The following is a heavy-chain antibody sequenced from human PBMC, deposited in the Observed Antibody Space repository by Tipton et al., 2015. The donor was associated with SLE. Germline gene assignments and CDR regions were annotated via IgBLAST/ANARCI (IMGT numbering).Heavy chain of an antibody. CDR1: GGSISSSRYY. V-gene: IGHV4-39*02. CDR2: VYYSGST. CDR3: ATSGGYYYPFDY. Sequence: TLSLTCTVSGGSISSSRYYWGWIRQPPGKGLEWIGSVYYSGSTYFNPSLKSRVATSVDTSKNHFSLKLSSVTAADTAVYYCATSGGYYYPFDYWGQGTLVTVSS. J-gene: IGHJ4*02. D-gene: IGHD3-22*01.